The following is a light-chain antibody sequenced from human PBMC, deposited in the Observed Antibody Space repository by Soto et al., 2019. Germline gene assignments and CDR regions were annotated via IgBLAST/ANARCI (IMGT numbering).Light chain of an antibody. CDR3: NSFAGSSNVGV. J-gene: IGLJ1*01. Sequence: QSVLTQPPSASGSPGQSVTISCTGTSSDVGGYNYVSWYQQHPGKAPKLIIYEVSKRPSGVPDRFSGSKSGNTASLTVSGLQAEDEADYYCNSFAGSSNVGVFGTGTKLAVL. CDR1: SSDVGGYNY. CDR2: EVS. V-gene: IGLV2-8*01.